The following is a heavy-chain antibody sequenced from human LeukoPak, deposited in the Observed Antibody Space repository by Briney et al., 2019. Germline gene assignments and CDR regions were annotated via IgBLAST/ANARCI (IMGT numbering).Heavy chain of an antibody. CDR2: IYYSGST. CDR3: ARDRKYYDSSGQDAFDI. Sequence: SQTLSLTCTVSGGSISSGGYYWSWIRQHPGKGLEWIGYIYYSGSTYYNPSLKSRVTISVDTSKNQFSLKLSSVTAADTAVYYCARDRKYYDSSGQDAFDIWGQGTMVTVSS. D-gene: IGHD3-22*01. CDR1: GGSISSGGYY. V-gene: IGHV4-31*03. J-gene: IGHJ3*02.